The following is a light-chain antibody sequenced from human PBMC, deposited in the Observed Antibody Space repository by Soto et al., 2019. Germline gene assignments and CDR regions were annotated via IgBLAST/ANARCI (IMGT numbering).Light chain of an antibody. CDR2: GAS. Sequence: EIVLTQSPGTLSLSPGERATLSCRASRSISSSYLAWYQQKPGQAPRLLIYGASTRATGIPDRFSGSGSGTDFILTINRLEPEDFAVYYCQQFRTFGPGTKVDIK. V-gene: IGKV3-20*01. CDR3: QQFRT. J-gene: IGKJ3*01. CDR1: RSISSSY.